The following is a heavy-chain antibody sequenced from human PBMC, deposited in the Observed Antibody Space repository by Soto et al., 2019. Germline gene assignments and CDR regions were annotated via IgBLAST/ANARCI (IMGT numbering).Heavy chain of an antibody. CDR1: GDSIRSSSHY. Sequence: QVQLQESGPGLVKPSETLSLTCTVSGDSIRSSSHYWAWNRQPPGKGLEWIGGFYYGGSPYYNSSLKSRVTMSVDTSKNHFSLNLSSVTAADTAVYYCYIDGYWGQGTLVTVSS. J-gene: IGHJ4*02. D-gene: IGHD2-2*02. CDR2: FYYGGSP. CDR3: YIDGY. V-gene: IGHV4-39*02.